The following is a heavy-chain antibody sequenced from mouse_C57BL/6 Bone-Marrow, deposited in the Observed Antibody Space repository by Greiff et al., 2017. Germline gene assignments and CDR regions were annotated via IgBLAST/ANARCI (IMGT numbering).Heavy chain of an antibody. CDR3: ARCYYGSSDY. CDR2: IYPGSGNT. D-gene: IGHD1-1*01. J-gene: IGHJ2*01. CDR1: GYSFTSYY. Sequence: QVQLQQSGPELVKPGASVKISCKASGYSFTSYYIHWVKQRPGQGLEWIGWIYPGSGNTKYNEKFKGKATLTADTSSSTAYMQLSSLTSEDSAVYYCARCYYGSSDYWGQGTTLTVSS. V-gene: IGHV1-66*01.